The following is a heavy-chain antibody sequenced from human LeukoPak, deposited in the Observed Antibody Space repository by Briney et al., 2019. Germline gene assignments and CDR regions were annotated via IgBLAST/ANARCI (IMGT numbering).Heavy chain of an antibody. J-gene: IGHJ4*02. CDR2: ISGGGGST. Sequence: GGSLRLSCAASGFTFTSYSMNWVRPAPGKGLEWVSTISGGGGSTYYADSVKGRFTISRDNSKNTLYLQVNSLRAEDTAVYYCAKGGKWDVTPFDYWGQGTLVTVSS. D-gene: IGHD1-26*01. V-gene: IGHV3-23*01. CDR3: AKGGKWDVTPFDY. CDR1: GFTFTSYS.